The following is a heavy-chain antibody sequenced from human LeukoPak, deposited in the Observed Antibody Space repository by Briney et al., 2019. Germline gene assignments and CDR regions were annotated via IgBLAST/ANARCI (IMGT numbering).Heavy chain of an antibody. J-gene: IGHJ3*02. CDR3: ATEYYDNGGGEDAFDI. CDR1: GFTVSSNY. V-gene: IGHV3-53*01. Sequence: GGPLRLSCAASGFTVSSNYMKWLRKAREGGLERVSIFYSGGSTFYAVSVEGRFTISRDNSNNTLYLQMNSLRAEDTAMYYCATEYYDNGGGEDAFDIWGPGTMVTVSS. CDR2: FYSGGST. D-gene: IGHD3-22*01.